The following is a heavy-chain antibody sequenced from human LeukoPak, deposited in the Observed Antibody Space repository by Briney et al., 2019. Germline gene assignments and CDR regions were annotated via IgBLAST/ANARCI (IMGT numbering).Heavy chain of an antibody. CDR2: IIPIFGST. V-gene: IGHV1-69*13. CDR1: GGSLSSFA. J-gene: IGHJ1*01. CDR3: ARVMVVAGNGGYFLY. Sequence: SVKVSCKASGGSLSSFALNWVRQTPGQGLDWMGGIIPIFGSTNYAQKFQVRVTITADESTNTAYMELNSLRSEDTGVYYCARVMVVAGNGGYFLYWGQGTLVTVSS. D-gene: IGHD2-15*01.